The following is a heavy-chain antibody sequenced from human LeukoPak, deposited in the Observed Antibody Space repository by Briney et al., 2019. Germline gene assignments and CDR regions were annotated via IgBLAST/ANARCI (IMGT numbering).Heavy chain of an antibody. CDR2: IKSKTDDGTT. CDR3: ATADFWSGYYRDAFDI. CDR1: GFSFRSAW. D-gene: IGHD3-3*01. V-gene: IGHV3-15*01. J-gene: IGHJ3*02. Sequence: PGGSLRLSCAASGFSFRSAWMSWVRQAPGKGLEWVGRIKSKTDDGTTDYAAPVKGRFSISRDDSKNTLYLQMNRPITEDTAVYYCATADFWSGYYRDAFDIWGQGTMVTVSS.